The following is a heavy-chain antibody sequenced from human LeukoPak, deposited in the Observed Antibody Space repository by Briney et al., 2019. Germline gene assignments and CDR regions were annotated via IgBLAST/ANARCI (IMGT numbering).Heavy chain of an antibody. Sequence: GGSLRLSCEASGFTVSSNYMSWVRQAPGKGLEWVSVIYSGGTTYYADSVKGRFTISRDNSKNTLYLQMNSLRAEDTAVYYCAKDLRSSADSKMGAADYWGQGTLVTVSS. CDR2: IYSGGTT. D-gene: IGHD1-26*01. J-gene: IGHJ4*02. V-gene: IGHV3-53*05. CDR1: GFTVSSNY. CDR3: AKDLRSSADSKMGAADY.